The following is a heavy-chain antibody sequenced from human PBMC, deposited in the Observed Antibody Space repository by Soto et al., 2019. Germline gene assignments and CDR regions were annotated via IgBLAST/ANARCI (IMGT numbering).Heavy chain of an antibody. V-gene: IGHV1-18*04. CDR3: ARLTYYYDSSGSHFDY. J-gene: IGHJ4*02. D-gene: IGHD3-22*01. CDR2: ISAYNGNT. Sequence: ASVKVSCKASGYTFTSYVISWVRQAPGQGLEWMGWISAYNGNTNYAQKLQGRVTMTTDTSTSTAYMELRSLRSDDTAVYYCARLTYYYDSSGSHFDYWGQGTLLTVS. CDR1: GYTFTSYV.